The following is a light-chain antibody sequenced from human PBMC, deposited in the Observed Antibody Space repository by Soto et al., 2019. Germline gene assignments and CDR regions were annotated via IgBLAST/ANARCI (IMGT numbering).Light chain of an antibody. CDR2: GAS. CDR1: QSVISSY. Sequence: EIVLTQSPGTLSLSPGERATFSCSASQSVISSYLAWYQQKPGQPPRLLIYGASTRATGIPARFSGSGSGTDVSLTISRLQSEDFAVYYCQQYDNWPTTFGQGTKVDIK. J-gene: IGKJ1*01. V-gene: IGKV3-15*01. CDR3: QQYDNWPTT.